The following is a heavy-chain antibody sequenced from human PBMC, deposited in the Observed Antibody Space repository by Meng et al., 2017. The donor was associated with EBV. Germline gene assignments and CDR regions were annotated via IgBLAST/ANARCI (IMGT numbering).Heavy chain of an antibody. J-gene: IGHJ4*02. CDR3: VRGYDYGDYVDY. Sequence: QLHLRGSGPGLVKPSETLSLICTVSGGSISTPNYYWGWIRQPPGKGLEWIGTFYSVATTFYNQSLKSRLTISVDTSKNQFSLRLSSVTAADTAIYYCVRGYDYGDYVDYWGQGTLVTVSS. CDR1: GGSISTPNYY. CDR2: FYSVATT. V-gene: IGHV4-39*07. D-gene: IGHD4-17*01.